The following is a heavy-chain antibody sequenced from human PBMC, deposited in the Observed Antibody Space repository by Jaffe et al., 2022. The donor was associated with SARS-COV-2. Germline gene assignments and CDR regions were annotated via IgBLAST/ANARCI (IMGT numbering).Heavy chain of an antibody. CDR2: MNENGGVR. J-gene: IGHJ4*02. CDR1: GFSFSAYW. CDR3: VKPTVGDFWFYDH. Sequence: EVHLVESGGGLVQPGGSLRLSCAASGFSFSAYWMNWVRQAPGKGLEWVANMNENGGVRWYVDSVKGRFTISRDNAKNSLYLQMNGLRAEDTATYFCVKPTVGDFWFYDHWGQGTLVTVSS. D-gene: IGHD1-26*01. V-gene: IGHV3-7*01.